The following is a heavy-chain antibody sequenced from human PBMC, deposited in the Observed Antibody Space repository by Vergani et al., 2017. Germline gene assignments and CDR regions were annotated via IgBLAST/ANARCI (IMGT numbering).Heavy chain of an antibody. J-gene: IGHJ4*02. V-gene: IGHV1-18*04. CDR1: GYTFVNHP. CDR3: ARSQMARNDFEL. Sequence: QAQLGQSDSEVKKPGDSVTLSCKTSGYTFVNHPITWVRQAPGQGVEWMGWINPYNHKTLYSQKVEGKVSMTSDTSSSTVFLELRRLTSDDTAIYYCARSQMARNDFELWGRGALVTVP. CDR2: INPYNHKT. D-gene: IGHD5-24*01.